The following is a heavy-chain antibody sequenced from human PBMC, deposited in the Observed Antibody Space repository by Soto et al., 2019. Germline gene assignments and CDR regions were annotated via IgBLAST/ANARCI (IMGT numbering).Heavy chain of an antibody. CDR2: INAGNGNT. J-gene: IGHJ5*02. CDR1: GYTFTSYA. D-gene: IGHD3-10*01. Sequence: ASVKVSCKASGYTFTSYAMHWVRQAPGQRLEWMGWINAGNGNTKYSQRFQGRVTITRDTSASTAYMELSSLRSEDTAVYYCARGSGYGSGSYYLVPSHNWFDPWGQGTLVTVSS. V-gene: IGHV1-3*01. CDR3: ARGSGYGSGSYYLVPSHNWFDP.